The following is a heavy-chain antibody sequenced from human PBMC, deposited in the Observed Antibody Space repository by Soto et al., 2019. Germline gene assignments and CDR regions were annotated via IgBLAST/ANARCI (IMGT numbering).Heavy chain of an antibody. V-gene: IGHV3-11*01. D-gene: IGHD5-12*01. Sequence: GGSLRLSCAASGFTFSDYYMSWIRQAPGKGLEWVSYISSSGSIIYYADSVKGRFTISRDNAKNSLYLQMNSLRAEDTAVYYCARDRPPKGGYDLYDYWGQGTLVTVSS. CDR1: GFTFSDYY. CDR3: ARDRPPKGGYDLYDY. J-gene: IGHJ4*02. CDR2: ISSSGSII.